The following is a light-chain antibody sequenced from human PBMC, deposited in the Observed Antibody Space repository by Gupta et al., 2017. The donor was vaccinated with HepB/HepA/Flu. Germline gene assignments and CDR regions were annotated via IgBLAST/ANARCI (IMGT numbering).Light chain of an antibody. CDR3: CSYAGRYTWV. V-gene: IGLV2-11*01. CDR2: DVD. Sequence: QSALTQPRSVSGSPGQSVTISCTGSSRDVGDYNYVSWFLQHPGKAPRLIIYDVDKRPSEVPGRFSASKSGNTASLTISGLQAEDEADYYCCSYAGRYTWVFGGGTKVTVL. J-gene: IGLJ3*02. CDR1: SRDVGDYNY.